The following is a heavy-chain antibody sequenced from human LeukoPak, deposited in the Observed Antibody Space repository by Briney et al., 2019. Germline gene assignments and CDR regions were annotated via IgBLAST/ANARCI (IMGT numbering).Heavy chain of an antibody. V-gene: IGHV5-51*01. J-gene: IGHJ4*02. CDR1: GYSFTSYW. CDR3: ARWAGDSSGYYYVAALD. D-gene: IGHD3-22*01. Sequence: GESLKISCKGSGYSFTSYWIGWVRQMPGKGLEWMGTIYPGDSDTRYSPSFQGQVTISADKSISTAYLQWSSLKASDTAMYYCARWAGDSSGYYYVAALDWGQGTLVTVSS. CDR2: IYPGDSDT.